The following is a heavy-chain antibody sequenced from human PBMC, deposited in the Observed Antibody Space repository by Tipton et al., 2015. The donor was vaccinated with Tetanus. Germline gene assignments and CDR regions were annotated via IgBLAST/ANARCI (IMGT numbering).Heavy chain of an antibody. CDR1: GFTLSTYW. CDR2: IKQDGSEK. CDR3: SRRSLTNYGLDV. V-gene: IGHV3-7*01. Sequence: SLRLSCAASGFTLSTYWMSWVRQAPGKGLEWVASIKQDGSEKYYVDSVKGRFTISRDNAKNTVYLQMNSLRAEDTALYFCSRRSLTNYGLDVWGQGTPVPVSS. J-gene: IGHJ6*02. D-gene: IGHD1-1*01.